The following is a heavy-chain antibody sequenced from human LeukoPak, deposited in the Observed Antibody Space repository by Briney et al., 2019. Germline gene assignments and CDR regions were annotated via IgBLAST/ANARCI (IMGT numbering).Heavy chain of an antibody. CDR3: ARGVPCSSTSCYFDY. CDR2: ISPSGGST. D-gene: IGHD2-2*01. CDR1: GGTFSSYA. J-gene: IGHJ4*02. Sequence: ASVKVSCKASGGTFSSYAISWVRQAPGQGLEWMGIISPSGGSTSYAQKFQGRVTMTRDTSTSTVYMELSSLRSEDTAVYYCARGVPCSSTSCYFDYWGQGTLVTVSS. V-gene: IGHV1-46*03.